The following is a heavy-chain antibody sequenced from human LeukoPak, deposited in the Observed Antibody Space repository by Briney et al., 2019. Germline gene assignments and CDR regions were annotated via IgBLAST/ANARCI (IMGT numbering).Heavy chain of an antibody. CDR2: ISGSGGIT. D-gene: IGHD3-22*01. J-gene: IGHJ4*02. CDR1: GFNFGSYT. Sequence: GGSLRLSCAASGFNFGSYTMNWVRQAPGKGLEWVSGISGSGGITYYADSVKGRFTISRDDSKNTLYVQVNSLGTEDTAAYYCAKGSYYDSSGSFYFDYWGQGTLVTVSS. CDR3: AKGSYYDSSGSFYFDY. V-gene: IGHV3-23*01.